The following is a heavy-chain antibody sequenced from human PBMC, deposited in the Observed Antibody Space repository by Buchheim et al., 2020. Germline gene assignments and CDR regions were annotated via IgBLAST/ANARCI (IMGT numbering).Heavy chain of an antibody. Sequence: QVQPVESGGGVVQPGRSLGLSCAASGFTFSSYGMHWVRQAPGKGLEWVAFIRYDGSNKYYADSVKGRFTISRDNSKNTLYLQMNSLRAEDTAVYYCAKTFSPYCSSTSCYGYYYYYGMDVWGQGTT. CDR3: AKTFSPYCSSTSCYGYYYYYGMDV. CDR1: GFTFSSYG. D-gene: IGHD2-2*01. J-gene: IGHJ6*02. CDR2: IRYDGSNK. V-gene: IGHV3-30*02.